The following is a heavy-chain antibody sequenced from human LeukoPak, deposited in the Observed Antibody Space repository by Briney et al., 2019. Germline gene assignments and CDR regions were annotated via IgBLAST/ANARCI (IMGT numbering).Heavy chain of an antibody. CDR2: ISSSSSYI. Sequence: GGSLRLSCAASGFTFSSYSMNWVRQAPGKGLEWVSSISSSSSYIYYTDSVKGRFTISRDNAKNSLYLQMNSLRAEDTAVYYCARGAFYYDSSGYDFDYWGQGTLVTVSS. CDR1: GFTFSSYS. CDR3: ARGAFYYDSSGYDFDY. J-gene: IGHJ4*02. D-gene: IGHD3-22*01. V-gene: IGHV3-21*01.